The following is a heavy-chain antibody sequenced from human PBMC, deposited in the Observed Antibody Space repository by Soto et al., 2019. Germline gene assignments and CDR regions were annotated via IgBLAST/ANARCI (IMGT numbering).Heavy chain of an antibody. Sequence: GASVKVSCKASGGTFSSYAISWVRQAPGQGLEWMGGIIPIFGTANYAQKFQGRVTITADESTSTAYMELSSLRSEDTAVYYCARSLVTIFGVVTPPTYYDMDVWGQGTTVTVSS. CDR2: IIPIFGTA. CDR1: GGTFSSYA. J-gene: IGHJ6*02. CDR3: ARSLVTIFGVVTPPTYYDMDV. V-gene: IGHV1-69*13. D-gene: IGHD3-3*01.